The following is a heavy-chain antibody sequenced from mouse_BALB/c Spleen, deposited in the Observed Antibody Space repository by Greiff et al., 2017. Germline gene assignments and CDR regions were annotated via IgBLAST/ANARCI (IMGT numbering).Heavy chain of an antibody. CDR1: GYAFSSYW. CDR3: ARIYYGYDGVDY. V-gene: IGHV1-80*01. J-gene: IGHJ2*01. Sequence: QLQQSGAELVRPGSSVKISCKASGYAFSSYWMNWVKQRPGQGLEWIGQIYPGDGDTNYNGKFKGKATLTADKSSSTAYMQLSSLTSEDSAVYFCARIYYGYDGVDYWGQGTTLTVSS. D-gene: IGHD2-2*01. CDR2: IYPGDGDT.